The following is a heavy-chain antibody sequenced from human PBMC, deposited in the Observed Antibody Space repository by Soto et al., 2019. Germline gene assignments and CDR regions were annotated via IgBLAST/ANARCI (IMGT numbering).Heavy chain of an antibody. CDR1: GFTFDDYA. Sequence: DVQLVEPGGGLVQPGRSLRLSCAASGFTFDDYAMHWVRQAPWKGLEWVSGISGNSGSIGYADSVKGRFTISRDNAKNSLYLHMNSLRAEDTALYYCAKDIRRYSSARFGWFDPWGQGNLVTVSS. CDR2: ISGNSGSI. CDR3: AKDIRRYSSARFGWFDP. D-gene: IGHD6-25*01. J-gene: IGHJ5*02. V-gene: IGHV3-9*01.